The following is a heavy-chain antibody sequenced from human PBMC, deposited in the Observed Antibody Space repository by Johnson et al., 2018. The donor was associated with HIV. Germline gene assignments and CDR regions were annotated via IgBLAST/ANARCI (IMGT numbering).Heavy chain of an antibody. J-gene: IGHJ3*02. V-gene: IGHV3-53*01. CDR2: IYSGGST. Sequence: GQLVESGGGLIQPGGSLRLSCAASGFTVSSNYMSWVRQAPGKGLEWVSLIYSGGSTYYADPVKGRFTISRDDSRNTLHLQMNSLRAEDTAVYYCARESNGDYVAFDIWGQGTMVTVSS. CDR1: GFTVSSNY. D-gene: IGHD4-17*01. CDR3: ARESNGDYVAFDI.